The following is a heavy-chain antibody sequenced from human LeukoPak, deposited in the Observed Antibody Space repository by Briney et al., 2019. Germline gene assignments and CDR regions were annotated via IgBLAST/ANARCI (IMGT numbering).Heavy chain of an antibody. J-gene: IGHJ4*02. D-gene: IGHD3-10*01. CDR3: ARAGYGSGSYMDH. CDR1: GGTFSSYA. Sequence: SVKVSCKASGGTFSSYAISWVRQAPGQGLEWMGRIIPILGIANYAQKFQGRVTITADKSTSTAYMELSSLRSEDTAVYYCARAGYGSGSYMDHWGQGTLVTVSS. CDR2: IIPILGIA. V-gene: IGHV1-69*04.